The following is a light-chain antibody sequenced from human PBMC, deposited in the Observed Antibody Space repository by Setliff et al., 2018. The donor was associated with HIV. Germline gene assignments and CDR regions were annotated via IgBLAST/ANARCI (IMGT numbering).Light chain of an antibody. Sequence: QSVLTQPRSVSGSPGQSVTISCTGTSSDVGGYNYVSWYQQHPGKAPKLMIYDVSKRPSGVPDRFSGSKSGNTASLTISGLQAEDEADYYCCSYAGSYTKVFGGGTQRTV. V-gene: IGLV2-11*01. CDR1: SSDVGGYNY. CDR2: DVS. CDR3: CSYAGSYTKV. J-gene: IGLJ2*01.